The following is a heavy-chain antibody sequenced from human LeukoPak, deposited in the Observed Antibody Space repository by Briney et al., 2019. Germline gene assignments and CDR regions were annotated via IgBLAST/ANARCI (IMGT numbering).Heavy chain of an antibody. CDR1: GYTFTSYY. V-gene: IGHV1-46*01. D-gene: IGHD3-22*01. Sequence: ASVKVSCKASGYTFTSYYMHWVRQAPGQGLEWMGIINPSGGSTSYAQKFQGRVTMTRDTSTSTVYMELSSLRSEDTAVYYCARIPPSGYPHWYFDLWGRGTLVTVSS. J-gene: IGHJ2*01. CDR2: INPSGGST. CDR3: ARIPPSGYPHWYFDL.